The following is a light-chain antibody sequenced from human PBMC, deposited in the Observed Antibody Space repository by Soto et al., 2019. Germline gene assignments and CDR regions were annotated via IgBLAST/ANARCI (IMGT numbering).Light chain of an antibody. Sequence: EIVLTQSPATLSLSPGERATLSCRASQTVSSSLAWYQQKPGQAPRLLIYEASNRATGIPARFSGSGSGADFTLAISRLESEDFAVYYCQQYHAWPPKTFGQGTKVDIK. V-gene: IGKV3-11*01. CDR2: EAS. J-gene: IGKJ1*01. CDR1: QTVSSS. CDR3: QQYHAWPPKT.